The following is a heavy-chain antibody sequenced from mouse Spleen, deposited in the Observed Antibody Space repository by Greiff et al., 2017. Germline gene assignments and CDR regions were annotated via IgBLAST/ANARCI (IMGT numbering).Heavy chain of an antibody. CDR1: GYTFTSYD. CDR3: ARGDYYGSYWYFDV. CDR2: IYPRDGST. Sequence: VQGVESGPELVKPGASVKLSCKASGYTFTSYDINWVKQRPGQGLEWIGWIYPRDGSTKYNEKFKGKATLTVDTSSSTAYMELHSLTSEDSAVYFCARGDYYGSYWYFDVWGTGTTVTVSS. J-gene: IGHJ1*03. D-gene: IGHD1-1*01. V-gene: IGHV1-85*01.